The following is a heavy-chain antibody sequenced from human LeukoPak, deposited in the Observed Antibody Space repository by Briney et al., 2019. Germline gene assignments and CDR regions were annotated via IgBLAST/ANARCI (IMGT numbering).Heavy chain of an antibody. J-gene: IGHJ5*02. CDR1: GYTFTSYD. V-gene: IGHV1-8*01. D-gene: IGHD4/OR15-4a*01. CDR2: MNPNSGNT. Sequence: ASVKVSCKASGYTFTSYDINWVRRATGQGLEWMGWMNPNSGNTGYARKFQGRVTMTRNTSISTAYMELSSLRSEGTAVYYCARGRLSNNWFDPWGQGTLVTVSS. CDR3: ARGRLSNNWFDP.